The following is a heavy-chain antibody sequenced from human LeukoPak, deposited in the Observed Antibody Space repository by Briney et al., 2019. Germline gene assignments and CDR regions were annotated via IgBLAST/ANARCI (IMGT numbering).Heavy chain of an antibody. J-gene: IGHJ4*02. CDR2: ISSSSSYI. CDR1: GFTFSSYS. D-gene: IGHD4-23*01. CDR3: ASFDYGGSYYFDY. V-gene: IGHV3-21*01. Sequence: GGSLRLSCAASGFTFSSYSMNWVRQAPGKGLEWVSSISSSSSYIYYADSVKGRFTISRDNAKNSLYLQMNSLRSEDTAVYYCASFDYGGSYYFDYWGQGTLVTVSS.